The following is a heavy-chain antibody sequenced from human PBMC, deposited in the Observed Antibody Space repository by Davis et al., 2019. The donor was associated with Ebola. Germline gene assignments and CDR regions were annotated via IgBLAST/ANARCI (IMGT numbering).Heavy chain of an antibody. CDR1: GFTFSMYW. CDR3: AKKEYSGFFPFDY. CDR2: INTEGTSI. V-gene: IGHV3-74*01. J-gene: IGHJ4*02. D-gene: IGHD3-22*01. Sequence: GESLKISCAASGFTFSMYWMHWVRHTPGKGLVWVARINTEGTSISYADSVKGRFTISRDNAKNTMYLQMNSLRAEDTAVYFCAKKEYSGFFPFDYWGQGTLVSVSS.